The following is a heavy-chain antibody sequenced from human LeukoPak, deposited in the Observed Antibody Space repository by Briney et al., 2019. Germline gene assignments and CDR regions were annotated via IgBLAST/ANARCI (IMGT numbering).Heavy chain of an antibody. Sequence: GGSVRLSRAACDFIYHRSWRNWVRQSRGRGREGVANMDPSGTHKRYVDSVKARFTSTKDNSGTSFYLDMYNLRVEETAIYYCAISTSGNYWGQGTLVSVSS. V-gene: IGHV3-7*01. CDR1: DFIYHRSW. D-gene: IGHD3-10*01. J-gene: IGHJ4*02. CDR3: AISTSGNY. CDR2: MDPSGTHK.